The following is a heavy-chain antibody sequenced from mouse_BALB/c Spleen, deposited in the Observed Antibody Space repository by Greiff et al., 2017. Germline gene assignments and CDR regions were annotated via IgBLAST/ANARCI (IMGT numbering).Heavy chain of an antibody. V-gene: IGHV1-7*01. J-gene: IGHJ4*01. CDR1: GYTFTSYW. Sequence: QVQLQQSGADLAKPGASVKLSCKASGYTFTSYWMHWVKQRPGQGLEWIGYINPSTGYTKYNQKFKDKATLTADKSSSTAYMQLSSLTSEDSAVYYCERGSTGVDAGAMDYWGQGTSVTVSS. D-gene: IGHD1-1*01. CDR3: ERGSTGVDAGAMDY. CDR2: INPSTGYT.